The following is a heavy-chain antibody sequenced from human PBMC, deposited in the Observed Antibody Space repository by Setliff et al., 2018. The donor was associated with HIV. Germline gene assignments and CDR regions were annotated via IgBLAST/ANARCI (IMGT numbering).Heavy chain of an antibody. CDR2: IYYSGST. V-gene: IGHV4-31*03. CDR3: ARIIQSSSFPFDS. CDR1: GASINSGGYY. Sequence: SETLSLTCTVSGASINSGGYYWSWVRQHPGKGLEWTGYIYYSGSTYYSPSLKSRLTISLDTSKTQFFLNLTSVTAADTALYYCARIIQSSSFPFDSWGRGTLVTVSS. J-gene: IGHJ4*02. D-gene: IGHD6-19*01.